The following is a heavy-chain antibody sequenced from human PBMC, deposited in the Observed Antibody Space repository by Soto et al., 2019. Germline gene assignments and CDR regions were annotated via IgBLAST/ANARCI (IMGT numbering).Heavy chain of an antibody. CDR3: ARGGGGGLFDP. CDR2: ISPGSRYP. J-gene: IGHJ5*02. Sequence: LRRSRVGSGFSFGDSYMSWMRQAPGKGLEWLSYISPGSRYPAYADSVKGRFTISRNNAKRSLYLQMMSLTAEDTAIYYCARGGGGGLFDPWGQGTMVTVSS. D-gene: IGHD2-15*01. V-gene: IGHV3-11*06. CDR1: GFSFGDSY.